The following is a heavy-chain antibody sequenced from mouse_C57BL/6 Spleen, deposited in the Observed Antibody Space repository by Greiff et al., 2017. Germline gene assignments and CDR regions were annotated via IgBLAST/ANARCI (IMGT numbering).Heavy chain of an antibody. CDR2: IYPRSGNT. J-gene: IGHJ1*03. D-gene: IGHD2-4*01. CDR1: GYTFTSYG. V-gene: IGHV1-81*01. CDR3: ARGGDYDRYFDV. Sequence: VQLQESGAELARPGASVKLSCKASGYTFTSYGISWVKQRTGQGLEWIGEIYPRSGNTYYNEKFKGKATLTADKSSSTAYMELRSLTSEDSAVYFCARGGDYDRYFDVWGTGTTVTVSS.